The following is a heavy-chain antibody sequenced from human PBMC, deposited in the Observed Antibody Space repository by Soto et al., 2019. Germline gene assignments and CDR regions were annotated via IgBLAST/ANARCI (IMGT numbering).Heavy chain of an antibody. J-gene: IGHJ6*02. CDR2: VRSKANGYAT. D-gene: IGHD4-17*01. Sequence: EVQLVESGGDLVQPGGSLKLSCAASGFTFSGSAIHWVRQTSGKGLEWVGRVRSKANGYATSYAASVQGRFNISRDDSKKMAELQMNSLKAEETALYYWARQGYGGYDGLDVWGQGTPVTGCS. V-gene: IGHV3-73*02. CDR1: GFTFSGSA. CDR3: ARQGYGGYDGLDV.